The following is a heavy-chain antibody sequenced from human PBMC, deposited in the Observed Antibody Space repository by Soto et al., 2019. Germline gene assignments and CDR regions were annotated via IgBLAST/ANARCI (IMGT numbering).Heavy chain of an antibody. CDR3: AKEGRTRGGGYFDF. CDR2: ISGGGGST. Sequence: EVQLLESGGGLVQPGGSLRLSCAASGFTFSSYAMSWVRQAPGKGLAWVSAISGGGGSTYYADSVKGRFTISRDNSKNTLYLQMKSLRAEDTAVSYCAKEGRTRGGGYFDFWGQGTLVTVSS. V-gene: IGHV3-23*01. CDR1: GFTFSSYA. J-gene: IGHJ4*02. D-gene: IGHD3-10*01.